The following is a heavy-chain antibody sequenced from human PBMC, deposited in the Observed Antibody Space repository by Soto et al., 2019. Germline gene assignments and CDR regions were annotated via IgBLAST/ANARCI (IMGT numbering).Heavy chain of an antibody. Sequence: SETLSLTCTVSGDSIISYYWSWIRQPPGKGLEWIGYVYYSGSTNYNPSLKSRVTISIDTSKSQFSLKLTSVTAADTAVYYCARHHPRYPLASWGQGTLVTVSS. CDR1: GDSIISYY. V-gene: IGHV4-59*08. D-gene: IGHD3-16*02. J-gene: IGHJ1*01. CDR2: VYYSGST. CDR3: ARHHPRYPLAS.